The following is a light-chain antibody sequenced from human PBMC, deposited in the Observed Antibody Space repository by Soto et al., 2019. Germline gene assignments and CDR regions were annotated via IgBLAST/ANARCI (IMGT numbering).Light chain of an antibody. V-gene: IGLV2-8*01. J-gene: IGLJ2*01. CDR1: SSDVGGYNL. CDR3: SSYAGSSTVV. Sequence: QSVLTQPPSASGSPGQSVTISCTGTSSDVGGYNLVSWYQQHPGEAPKLIIYQVTNRPSGVSNRFSGSKSGNTASLTVSGLQAEDEADYYCSSYAGSSTVVFGGGTMLTVL. CDR2: QVT.